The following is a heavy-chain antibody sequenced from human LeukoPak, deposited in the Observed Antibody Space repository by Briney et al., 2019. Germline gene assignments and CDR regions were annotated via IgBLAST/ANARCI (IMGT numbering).Heavy chain of an antibody. Sequence: PGGSLRLSCAASGFTFSSYAMSWVRQAPGKGLEWVSAISGSGGSTYYADSVKGRFTISRDNSKNTLYLQMNSLRAEDTAVYYCEGSRGIAAAGTPYWGQGTLVTVSS. J-gene: IGHJ4*02. CDR3: EGSRGIAAAGTPY. CDR1: GFTFSSYA. CDR2: ISGSGGST. D-gene: IGHD6-13*01. V-gene: IGHV3-23*01.